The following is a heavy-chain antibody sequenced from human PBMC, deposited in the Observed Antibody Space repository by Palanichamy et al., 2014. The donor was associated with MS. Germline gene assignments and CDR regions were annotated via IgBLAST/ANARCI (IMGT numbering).Heavy chain of an antibody. CDR2: INPANGNP. D-gene: IGHD3-10*01. CDR1: AYIFTGYV. CDR3: ARSGSYYYYSGMDV. Sequence: QVRLVQSGAEVKKPGASVKVSCKAYAYIFTGYVIHWVRQAPGQRLEWMGWINPANGNPNYSEKFQGRVTITKTTSATSAYMELSGLTSEDTAVYYCARSGSYYYYSGMDVWGQGTTVTVSS. V-gene: IGHV1-3*01. J-gene: IGHJ6*02.